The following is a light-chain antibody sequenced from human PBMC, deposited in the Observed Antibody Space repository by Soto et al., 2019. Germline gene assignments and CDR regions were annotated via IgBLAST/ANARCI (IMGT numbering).Light chain of an antibody. V-gene: IGLV1-51*01. CDR1: SSNIGNDY. CDR3: GRWDSRLSTYV. Sequence: VLTQPPSVSAAPGQQVTISCSRSSSNIGNDYVSWYQQLPGTAPKLLIYDNNKRAAGIPDRFSGSESGTSAPLGITGLQTGDEADYYCGRWDSRLSTYVFGTGTKVTVL. J-gene: IGLJ1*01. CDR2: DNN.